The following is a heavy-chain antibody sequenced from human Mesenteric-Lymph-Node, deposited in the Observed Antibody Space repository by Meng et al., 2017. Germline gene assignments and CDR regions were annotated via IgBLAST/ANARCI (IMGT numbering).Heavy chain of an antibody. D-gene: IGHD4-17*01. CDR2: INHSGST. CDR1: GGSFSGYY. V-gene: IGHV4-34*01. CDR3: ARGRGYGDYGSLY. Sequence: QVKLQPWGAGLLTPSETLALTCAVYGGSFSGYYWSWIRQPPGKGLEWIGEINHSGSTNYNPSLKSRVTISVDTSKNQFSLKLSSVTAADTAVYYCARGRGYGDYGSLYWGQGTLVTVSS. J-gene: IGHJ4*02.